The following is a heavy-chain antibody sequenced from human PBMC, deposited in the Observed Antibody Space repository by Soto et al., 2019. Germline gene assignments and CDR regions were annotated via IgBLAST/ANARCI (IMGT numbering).Heavy chain of an antibody. CDR2: INPNSGGT. V-gene: IGHV1-2*02. D-gene: IGHD1-26*01. CDR1: GYTFTGYY. CDR3: ATRRGDIVGATTPYDAFDI. J-gene: IGHJ3*02. Sequence: GASVKVSCKASGYTFTGYYMHWVRQAPGQGLEWMGWINPNSGGTNYAQKFQGRVTMTRDTSISTAYMELSRLRSDDTAVYYCATRRGDIVGATTPYDAFDIWGQGTMVTVSS.